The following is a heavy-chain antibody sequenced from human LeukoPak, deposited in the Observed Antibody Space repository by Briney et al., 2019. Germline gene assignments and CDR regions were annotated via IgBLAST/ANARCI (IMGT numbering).Heavy chain of an antibody. V-gene: IGHV4-59*01. J-gene: IGHJ4*02. CDR1: GGSISSYY. CDR2: IYYSGST. Sequence: PSETLSFTCTVSGGSISSYYWSWIRQPPGKGLEWIGYIYYSGSTSYNPSLKSRVTISVDTSKNQFSLKLSSVTAADTAVYYCARLGYCSSTSCYLDYWGQGTLVTVSS. CDR3: ARLGYCSSTSCYLDY. D-gene: IGHD2-2*01.